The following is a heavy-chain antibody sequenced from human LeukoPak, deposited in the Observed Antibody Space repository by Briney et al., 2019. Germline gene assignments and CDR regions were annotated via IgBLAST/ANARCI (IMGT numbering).Heavy chain of an antibody. D-gene: IGHD3-3*01. Sequence: GGSLRLSCAASGFTFSSYAIHWVRQAPGKGLEYVSAISSTGGSTYYADSVKGRFIISRDNSKNTLYLHMGSLRTEDMAVYYCARAVNGVALPPDYWGQGALVTVSS. J-gene: IGHJ4*02. V-gene: IGHV3-64*02. CDR1: GFTFSSYA. CDR2: ISSTGGST. CDR3: ARAVNGVALPPDY.